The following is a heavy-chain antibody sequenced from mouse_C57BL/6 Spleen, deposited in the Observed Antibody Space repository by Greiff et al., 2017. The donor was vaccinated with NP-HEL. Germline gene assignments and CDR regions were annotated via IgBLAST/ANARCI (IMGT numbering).Heavy chain of an antibody. V-gene: IGHV5-17*01. CDR3: ARQEGYYDWYFDV. CDR1: GFTFSDYG. CDR2: ISSGSSTI. J-gene: IGHJ1*03. Sequence: EVKLMESGGGLVKPGGSLKLSCAASGFTFSDYGMHWVRQAPEKGLEWVAYISSGSSTIYYADTVKGRFTISRDNAKNTLFLQMTSLRSEDTAMYYCARQEGYYDWYFDVWGTGTTVTVSS. D-gene: IGHD2-3*01.